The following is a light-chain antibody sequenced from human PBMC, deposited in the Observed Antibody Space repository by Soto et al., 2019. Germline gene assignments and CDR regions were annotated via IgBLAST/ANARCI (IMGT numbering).Light chain of an antibody. V-gene: IGLV2-14*01. CDR1: SSDVGAYNY. Sequence: QSALTQPASVSGSPGQSITISCTGTSSDVGAYNYVSWYQQHPGKAPKLLISKVNNRPSGISNRFSGSKSGNTASLTISGLQAEDEADYYCSSYTTITTFLFGGGTKLTVL. J-gene: IGLJ2*01. CDR3: SSYTTITTFL. CDR2: KVN.